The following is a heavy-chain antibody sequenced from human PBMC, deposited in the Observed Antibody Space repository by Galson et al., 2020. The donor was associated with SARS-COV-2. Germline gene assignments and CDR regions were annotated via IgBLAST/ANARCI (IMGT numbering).Heavy chain of an antibody. Sequence: FGPTLVNLTQPLTLPRTFSGFSLTTSGMGVTWTRQPPGKALEWLALIDWDNEKYNSTTLRNSLTIAGDTSKNQVFLTMTNMDPVDTATYYCARMADGYGGYDYGSSPFDYWGQGTLVTVSS. D-gene: IGHD5-12*01. CDR2: IDWDNEK. J-gene: IGHJ4*02. CDR1: GFSLTTSGMG. V-gene: IGHV2-70*01. CDR3: ARMADGYGGYDYGSSPFDY.